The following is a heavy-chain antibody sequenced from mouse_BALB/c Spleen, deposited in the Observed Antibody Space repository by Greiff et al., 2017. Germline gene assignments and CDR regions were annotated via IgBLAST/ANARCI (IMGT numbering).Heavy chain of an antibody. CDR3: ARGSLLRLRGWYFDV. D-gene: IGHD1-2*01. CDR2: IWGDGST. J-gene: IGHJ1*01. CDR1: GFSLTGYG. V-gene: IGHV2-6-7*01. Sequence: QVHVKQSGPGLVAPSQSLSITCTVSGFSLTGYGVNWVRQPPGKGLEWLGMIWGDGSTDYNSALKSRLSISKDNSKSQVFLKMNSLQTDDTARYYCARGSLLRLRGWYFDVWGAGTTVTVSS.